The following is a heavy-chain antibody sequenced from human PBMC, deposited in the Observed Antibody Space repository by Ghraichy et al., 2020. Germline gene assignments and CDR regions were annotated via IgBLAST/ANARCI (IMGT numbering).Heavy chain of an antibody. D-gene: IGHD1-26*01. CDR2: IYYIGST. CDR3: ARSAGATMESDY. J-gene: IGHJ4*02. V-gene: IGHV4-59*01. Sequence: SETLSLTCTVSGGSISSYYWSWIRQPPGKGLEWIGYIYYIGSTNYNPSLKSRVTISVDTSKNQFSLKLSSVTAADTAVYYCARSAGATMESDYWGQGTLVTVSS. CDR1: GGSISSYY.